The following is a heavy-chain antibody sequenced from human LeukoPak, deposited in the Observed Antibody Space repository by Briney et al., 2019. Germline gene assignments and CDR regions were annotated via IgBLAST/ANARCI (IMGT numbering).Heavy chain of an antibody. V-gene: IGHV4-4*07. D-gene: IGHD3-22*01. Sequence: PSETLSLTCTVSGGSISSYYWGWIRQPAGKGLEWIGRIYTSGSTNYNPSLKSRVTMSVDTSKNQFSLKLSSVTAADTAVYHCARGRLATYYYDSSGYYSIDYWGQGTLVTVSS. J-gene: IGHJ4*02. CDR1: GGSISSYY. CDR3: ARGRLATYYYDSSGYYSIDY. CDR2: IYTSGST.